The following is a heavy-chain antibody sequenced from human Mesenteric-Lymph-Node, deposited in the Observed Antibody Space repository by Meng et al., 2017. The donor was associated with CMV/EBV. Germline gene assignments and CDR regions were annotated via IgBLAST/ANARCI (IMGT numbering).Heavy chain of an antibody. Sequence: TFDKSAISWVRPAPGQGLEWMGGIIPIFFTPDYAQKFQGRVTITADKATSTAYMELSSLRSEDTALYYCARAGDHYYGSGSYYHLEYWGQGTLVTVSS. D-gene: IGHD3-10*01. J-gene: IGHJ4*02. CDR3: ARAGDHYYGSGSYYHLEY. V-gene: IGHV1-69*06. CDR2: IIPIFFTP. CDR1: TFDKSA.